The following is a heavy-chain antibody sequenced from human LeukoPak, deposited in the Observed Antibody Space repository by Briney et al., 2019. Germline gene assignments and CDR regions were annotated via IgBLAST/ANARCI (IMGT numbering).Heavy chain of an antibody. CDR2: ISAYNGNT. Sequence: ASVKVSCKASGYTFTSYGISWVRQAPGQGLEWMGWISAYNGNTNYAQKLQGRVTMTTDTSTSTAYMELRSLRSDDTAVYYCARAHLGRYCSSTSCYVGYYYYYMDVWGKGTTVTVSS. CDR3: ARAHLGRYCSSTSCYVGYYYYYMDV. V-gene: IGHV1-18*01. CDR1: GYTFTSYG. D-gene: IGHD2-2*01. J-gene: IGHJ6*03.